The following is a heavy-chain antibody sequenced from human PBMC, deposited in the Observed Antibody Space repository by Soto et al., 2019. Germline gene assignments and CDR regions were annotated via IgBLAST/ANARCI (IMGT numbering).Heavy chain of an antibody. CDR3: ARETSGGWYPNYYYYYGMDV. Sequence: QVQLVQSGAEVKKPGASVKVSCKASGYTFTSYGISWVRQAPGQGLEWMGWISAYNGNTKDAQKLQGRVTMTTDTAASTDYMGRRGQRSYDTALYYGARETSGGWYPNYYYYYGMDVWVQGTTVTVSS. CDR2: ISAYNGNT. D-gene: IGHD6-19*01. CDR1: GYTFTSYG. V-gene: IGHV1-18*01. J-gene: IGHJ6*02.